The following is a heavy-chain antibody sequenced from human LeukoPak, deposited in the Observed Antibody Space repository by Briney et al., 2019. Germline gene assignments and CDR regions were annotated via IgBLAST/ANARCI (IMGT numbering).Heavy chain of an antibody. V-gene: IGHV3-30*03. Sequence: PGRSLRLSCAASGFTFSSYGMHWVRQAPGKGLEWVAVISYDGSNKYYADSVKGRFTISRDNSKNTLYLQMNSLRAEDTAVYYWALRRVAGTFDYWGQGTLVTVSS. CDR1: GFTFSSYG. D-gene: IGHD6-19*01. J-gene: IGHJ4*02. CDR3: ALRRVAGTFDY. CDR2: ISYDGSNK.